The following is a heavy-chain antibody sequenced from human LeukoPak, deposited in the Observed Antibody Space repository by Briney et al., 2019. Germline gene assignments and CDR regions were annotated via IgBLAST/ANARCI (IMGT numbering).Heavy chain of an antibody. CDR2: ISGSGGST. Sequence: GGSLRLSCAASGFTFSSHAMSWVRQAPGKGLEWVSAISGSGGSTYYADSVKGRFTISRDNSKNTLYLQMNSLRAEDTAVYYCAKDRGAVDDAFDIWGQGTMVTVSS. CDR3: AKDRGAVDDAFDI. D-gene: IGHD3-10*01. CDR1: GFTFSSHA. V-gene: IGHV3-23*01. J-gene: IGHJ3*02.